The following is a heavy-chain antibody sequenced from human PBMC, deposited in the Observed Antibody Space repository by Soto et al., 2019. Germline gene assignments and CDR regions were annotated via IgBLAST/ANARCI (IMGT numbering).Heavy chain of an antibody. CDR1: GGSVSSRSYF. D-gene: IGHD2-15*01. CDR2: IYYNGST. V-gene: IGHV4-39*01. Sequence: QVQVQESGPGLVKPSDTLSLTCTVSGGSVSSRSYFWGWIRQPPGKGLEWIGTIYYNGSTYYNPSLKLRVTLSVDTSKNQCSLKLTSVTASDTGLYYCARQRVVPATPTNWFDPWGQGTLVTVSS. CDR3: ARQRVVPATPTNWFDP. J-gene: IGHJ5*02.